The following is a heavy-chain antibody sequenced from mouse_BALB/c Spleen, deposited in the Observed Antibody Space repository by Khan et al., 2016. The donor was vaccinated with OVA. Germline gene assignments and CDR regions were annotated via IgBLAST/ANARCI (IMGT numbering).Heavy chain of an antibody. CDR3: ARNYDYDEGLTY. Sequence: QVQLKESGPGLVQPSQSLSITCTVSGFSLTNYGVHWVRQSPGKGLEWLGLRWRGGSTDYNAAFISRLSISKDNSKSQVFFKMNSLQANDTAIYYCARNYDYDEGLTYWGQGTLVTVSA. D-gene: IGHD2-4*01. J-gene: IGHJ3*01. V-gene: IGHV2-2*02. CDR1: GFSLTNYG. CDR2: RWRGGST.